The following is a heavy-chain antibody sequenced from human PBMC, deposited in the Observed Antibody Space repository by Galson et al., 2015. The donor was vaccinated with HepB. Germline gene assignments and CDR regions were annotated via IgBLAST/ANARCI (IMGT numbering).Heavy chain of an antibody. V-gene: IGHV1-69*13. J-gene: IGHJ6*02. Sequence: SVKVSCKASGGTFSSYAISWVRQAPGQGLEWMGGIIPIFGTANYAQKFQGRVTITADESTSTAYMELSSLRSEDTAVYYCARFVVVPAAIDYYYYGMDVWGQGTTVTVSS. D-gene: IGHD2-2*02. CDR3: ARFVVVPAAIDYYYYGMDV. CDR2: IIPIFGTA. CDR1: GGTFSSYA.